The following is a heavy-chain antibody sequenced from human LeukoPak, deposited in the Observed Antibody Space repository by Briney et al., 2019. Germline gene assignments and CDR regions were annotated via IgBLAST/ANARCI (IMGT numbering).Heavy chain of an antibody. D-gene: IGHD1-1*01. V-gene: IGHV4-34*01. CDR1: GGPFSGYY. J-gene: IGHJ5*02. CDR3: ARGRSYNWNDFDP. Sequence: PSETPSLTCAVYGGPFSGYYWSWIRQPPGKGLEWIGEINHSGSTNYNPSLKSRVTISVDTSKNQFSLKLSSVTAADTAVYYCARGRSYNWNDFDPWGQGTLVTVSS. CDR2: INHSGST.